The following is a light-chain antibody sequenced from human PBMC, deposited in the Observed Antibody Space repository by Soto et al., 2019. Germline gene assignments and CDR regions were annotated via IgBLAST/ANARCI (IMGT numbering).Light chain of an antibody. J-gene: IGKJ2*01. Sequence: DIQLTQSPSFLSASVGDRVTITCRASQGISSYLAWYQQKPGKAPKLLIYAASTLQSGVPSRFSGSGSGTEFTLTITSLQPKDFATYSCEQRKSYPHTFGPGTKLEIK. CDR1: QGISSY. CDR3: EQRKSYPHT. V-gene: IGKV1-9*01. CDR2: AAS.